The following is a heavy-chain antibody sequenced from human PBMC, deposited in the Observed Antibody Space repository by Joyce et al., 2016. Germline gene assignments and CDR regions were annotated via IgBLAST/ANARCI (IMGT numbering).Heavy chain of an antibody. CDR2: ISSCNGIT. D-gene: IGHD1-1*01. CDR3: ARVAAQGTYFFYYYMDV. V-gene: IGHV1-18*01. CDR1: DFTLNVYV. J-gene: IGHJ6*03. Sequence: QLVQSGGEVKTPGASVKVSCKASDFTLNVYVISWVRQAPGQGLEWMGWISSCNGITNYPQKFQGRVTMTTDTATDTAYLELRGLRPDDTAVYYCARVAAQGTYFFYYYMDVWGKGTTVTVS.